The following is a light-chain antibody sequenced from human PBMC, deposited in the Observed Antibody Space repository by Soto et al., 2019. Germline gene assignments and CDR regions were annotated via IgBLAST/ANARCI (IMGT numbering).Light chain of an antibody. CDR2: GAS. CDR1: QSVSSSY. CDR3: QQYSISPPIT. V-gene: IGKV3-20*01. J-gene: IGKJ5*01. Sequence: EIVLTQSPGTLSLSPGERATLSCRASQSVSSSYLAWYQRKPGQAPRLLIYGASSRATGIPDRFSGSGSGTAFTLTISRLEPQDFAVYYCQQYSISPPITFGQGTRLEIK.